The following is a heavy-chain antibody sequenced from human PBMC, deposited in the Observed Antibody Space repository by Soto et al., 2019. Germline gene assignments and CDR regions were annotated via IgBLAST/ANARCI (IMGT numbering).Heavy chain of an antibody. D-gene: IGHD3-22*01. CDR3: ARDSTNYYDSSGYGDWYFDL. J-gene: IGHJ2*01. CDR2: IIPILGIA. V-gene: IGHV1-69*04. Sequence: SVKVSCKASGVTFSSYTISWVRQAPGQGLEWMGRIIPILGIANYAQKFQGRVTITADKSTSTAYMELSSLRSEDTAVYYCARDSTNYYDSSGYGDWYFDLWGR. CDR1: GVTFSSYT.